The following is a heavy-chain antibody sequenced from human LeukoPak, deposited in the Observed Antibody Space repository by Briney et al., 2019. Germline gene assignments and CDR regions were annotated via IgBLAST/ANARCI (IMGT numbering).Heavy chain of an antibody. D-gene: IGHD2-15*01. CDR1: GFTFDTYT. J-gene: IGHJ1*01. CDR3: TRGLVVVAQYFQH. Sequence: GGSLRLSCAASGFTFDTYTMTWVRQAPGTGLEWVSYIDTTSTTMYYADSVKGRFTISRDNAKNSLYLQMNSLRVEDTAVYYCTRGLVVVAQYFQHWGQGTLVTVSS. V-gene: IGHV3-48*01. CDR2: IDTTSTTM.